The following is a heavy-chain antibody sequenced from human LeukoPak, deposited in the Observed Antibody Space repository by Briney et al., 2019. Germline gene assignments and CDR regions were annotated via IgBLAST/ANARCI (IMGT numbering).Heavy chain of an antibody. CDR3: AKSGLSRFDY. CDR2: ISYDGSNK. CDR1: GFTFRSYA. J-gene: IGHJ4*02. Sequence: GGSLRLSCAASGFTFRSYAMHWVRQAPGKGLEWVAVISYDGSNKYYADSVRGRFTISRDNSKNTLSLQMNSLRAEDTAVYYCAKSGLSRFDYWGQGTLVTVSS. D-gene: IGHD4/OR15-4a*01. V-gene: IGHV3-30*04.